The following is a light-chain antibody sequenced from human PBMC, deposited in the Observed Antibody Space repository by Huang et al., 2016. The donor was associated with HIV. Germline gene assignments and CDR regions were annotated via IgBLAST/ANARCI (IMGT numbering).Light chain of an antibody. CDR3: QQYGSSPRT. CDR2: GAS. Sequence: EIVLTQSPSTLSLSPGERATLSCRASQSVSSSLLAWYQQKPGQAPRLLMYGASSRATGIPDRFRGSGSGTDFTLTISRLEPEDFAVYYCQQYGSSPRTFGQGTKVEIK. V-gene: IGKV3-20*01. J-gene: IGKJ1*01. CDR1: QSVSSSL.